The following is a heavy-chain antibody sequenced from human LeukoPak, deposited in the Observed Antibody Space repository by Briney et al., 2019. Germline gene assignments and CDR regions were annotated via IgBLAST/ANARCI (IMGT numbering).Heavy chain of an antibody. J-gene: IGHJ4*02. V-gene: IGHV3-64D*06. CDR2: IRSDGVDV. Sequence: GGSLRLSCSVSGFTFSNYAMHWVRQAPGKGLEYVSVIRSDGVDVYYTDSVKGRFTISRDNSKNTLYLQMSSLRPEDTAVYYCVKDLLQVTMKKLDHWGQGTLVTVSS. D-gene: IGHD4-11*01. CDR3: VKDLLQVTMKKLDH. CDR1: GFTFSNYA.